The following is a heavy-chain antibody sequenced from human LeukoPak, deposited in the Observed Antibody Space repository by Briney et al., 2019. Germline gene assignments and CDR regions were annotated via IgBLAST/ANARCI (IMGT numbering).Heavy chain of an antibody. V-gene: IGHV3-74*01. CDR3: ARDMYYYDSSGLFDY. D-gene: IGHD3-22*01. CDR1: GFTFSSYW. Sequence: GGSLRLSCAASGFTFSSYWMHWVRQAPGKGLVWVSRINSDGSSTSYADSVKGRFTISRDNAKNTLYLQMNSPRAEDTAVYYCARDMYYYDSSGLFDYWGQGTLVTVSS. J-gene: IGHJ4*02. CDR2: INSDGSST.